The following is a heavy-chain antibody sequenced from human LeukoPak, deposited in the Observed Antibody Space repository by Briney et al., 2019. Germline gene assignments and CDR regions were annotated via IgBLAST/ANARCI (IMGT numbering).Heavy chain of an antibody. Sequence: ASVKVSCKASGYTFTSYGISWVRQSPGQGFEWMGWISPYNGNTNQAQKLQGRVTMTTDTSTSTAYMELRSLRSDDTAVYYCARGLGATEDYWGQGTLVTVSS. CDR3: ARGLGATEDY. CDR1: GYTFTSYG. J-gene: IGHJ4*02. CDR2: ISPYNGNT. D-gene: IGHD1-26*01. V-gene: IGHV1-18*01.